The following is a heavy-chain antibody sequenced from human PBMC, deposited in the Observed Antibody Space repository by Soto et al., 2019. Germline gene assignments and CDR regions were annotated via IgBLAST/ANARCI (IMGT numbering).Heavy chain of an antibody. D-gene: IGHD2-15*01. CDR3: AKESVVVAATTYYYYMDV. Sequence: GGSLRLSCAASGFTFSSYGMHWVRQAPGKGLEWVAVISYDGSNKYYADSVKGRFTISRDNSKNPLYLQMNSLRAEDTAVYYCAKESVVVAATTYYYYMDVWGKGTTVTVSS. CDR1: GFTFSSYG. J-gene: IGHJ6*03. CDR2: ISYDGSNK. V-gene: IGHV3-30*18.